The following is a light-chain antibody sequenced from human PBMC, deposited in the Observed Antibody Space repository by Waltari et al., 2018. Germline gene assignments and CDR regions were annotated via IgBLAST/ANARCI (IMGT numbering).Light chain of an antibody. Sequence: QSVLTQAPSVSAAPGQTVPISCSGTTPNIGINYVFWYQQLPGAAPKIVIYEDNRRPSGIPDRFSGSKSGASATLGITGLQTGDEADYYCGSWDSSLGIGVLGGGTRLTVL. CDR3: GSWDSSLGIGV. J-gene: IGLJ3*02. CDR2: EDN. V-gene: IGLV1-51*01. CDR1: TPNIGINY.